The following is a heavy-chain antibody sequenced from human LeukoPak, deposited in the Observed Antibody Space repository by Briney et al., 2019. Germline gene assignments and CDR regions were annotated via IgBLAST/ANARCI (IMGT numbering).Heavy chain of an antibody. J-gene: IGHJ4*02. CDR1: GDSVSSNSAA. V-gene: IGHV6-1*01. D-gene: IGHD6-19*01. Sequence: SQTLTLTCGISGDSVSSNSAAWNWIRQSPSRGLEWLGRTYYRSKWFINYAPFVKSRIIINPDTPKNQVSLQLNSVTPEDTAVYYCTRSDCSSGRCPGFDNWGQGTLVTVSS. CDR2: TYYRSKWFI. CDR3: TRSDCSSGRCPGFDN.